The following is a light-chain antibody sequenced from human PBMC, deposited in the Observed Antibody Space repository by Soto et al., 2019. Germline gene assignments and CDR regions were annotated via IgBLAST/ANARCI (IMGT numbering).Light chain of an antibody. V-gene: IGKV3-15*01. Sequence: MTQSSATLSVTTGRSATVSCRASQSISDTLAWYQQKPGQAPRLLIHGASTRAPGFPARFSGSGYGTDFNLTISSLQPEDFAVYYCQQYNNWPWTFGQGTKVDIK. CDR1: QSISDT. CDR2: GAS. CDR3: QQYNNWPWT. J-gene: IGKJ1*01.